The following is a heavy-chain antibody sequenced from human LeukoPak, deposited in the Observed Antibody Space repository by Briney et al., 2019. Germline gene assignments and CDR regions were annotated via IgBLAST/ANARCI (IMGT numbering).Heavy chain of an antibody. CDR1: GGSFSGYY. CDR2: INHSGST. Sequence: SETLSLTCAVYGGSFSGYYWSWIRQPPGKGLEWIGEINHSGSTNYNPSLKSRVTISVDTSKNQFSPKLSSVTAADTAVYYCVGNGYYSLDYWGQGTLVTVSS. CDR3: VGNGYYSLDY. J-gene: IGHJ4*02. D-gene: IGHD3-10*01. V-gene: IGHV4-34*01.